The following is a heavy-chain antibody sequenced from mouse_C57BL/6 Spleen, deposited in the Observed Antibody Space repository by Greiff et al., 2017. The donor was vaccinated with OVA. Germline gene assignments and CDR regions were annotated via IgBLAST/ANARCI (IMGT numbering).Heavy chain of an antibody. CDR3: ARHAIYYGSSYAMDY. V-gene: IGHV5-12*01. D-gene: IGHD1-1*01. J-gene: IGHJ4*01. Sequence: EVQLVESGGGLVQPGGSLKLSCAASGFTFSDYYMYWVRQTPEKRLEWVAYISNGGGSTYYPDTVKGRFTISRDNAKNTLYLQMSRLKSEDTAMYYCARHAIYYGSSYAMDYWGQGTSVTVSS. CDR2: ISNGGGST. CDR1: GFTFSDYY.